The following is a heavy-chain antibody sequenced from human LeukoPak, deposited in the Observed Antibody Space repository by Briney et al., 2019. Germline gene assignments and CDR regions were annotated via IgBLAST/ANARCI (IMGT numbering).Heavy chain of an antibody. D-gene: IGHD2-2*01. J-gene: IGHJ6*03. CDR2: VYYSGTT. Sequence: PSETLSLTCTVSGGSINGYSWTWIRQPPGKGLELIGCVYYSGTTDSNPSLRSRVTMSTDTSNNQFSLKLRSVTAADTAVYYCARLGVVVPAAINDYYYYYYMDVWGKGTTVTVSS. CDR3: ARLGVVVPAAINDYYYYYYMDV. V-gene: IGHV4-59*08. CDR1: GGSINGYS.